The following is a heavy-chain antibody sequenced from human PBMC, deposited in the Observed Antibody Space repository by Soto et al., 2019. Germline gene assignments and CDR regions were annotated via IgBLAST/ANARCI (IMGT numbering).Heavy chain of an antibody. Sequence: SETLSLTCTVSVVSISSGGYYCSWIRQHPGKGLEWIGYIYYSGSTYYNPSLKSRVTISVDTSKNQFSLKLSSVTAADTAVYYCARDGSGRPPPNWFHPWGQATLVTVSS. J-gene: IGHJ5*02. V-gene: IGHV4-31*03. D-gene: IGHD1-26*01. CDR1: VVSISSGGYY. CDR2: IYYSGST. CDR3: ARDGSGRPPPNWFHP.